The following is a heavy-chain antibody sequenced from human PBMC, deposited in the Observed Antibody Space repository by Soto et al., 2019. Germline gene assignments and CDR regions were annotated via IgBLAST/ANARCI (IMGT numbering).Heavy chain of an antibody. J-gene: IGHJ6*03. V-gene: IGHV3-21*01. CDR1: GFTVSSYS. Sequence: HGGSLRLCCAACGFTVSSYSMNWVRQAPGKGLEWVSSISSSSSYIYYADSVKGRFTISRDNAKNSLYLQMNSLRAEDTAVYYCANHPLLWFGELRAGHWYMDVWGKGTTVTVSS. D-gene: IGHD3-10*01. CDR3: ANHPLLWFGELRAGHWYMDV. CDR2: ISSSSSYI.